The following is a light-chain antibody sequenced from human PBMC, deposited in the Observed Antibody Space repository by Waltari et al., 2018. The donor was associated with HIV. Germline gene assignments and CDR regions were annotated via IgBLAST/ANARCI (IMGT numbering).Light chain of an antibody. CDR3: MQALQTIT. V-gene: IGKV2-28*01. J-gene: IGKJ5*01. CDR1: QCLLPSHKKNY. Sequence: DIVMTQPHLSLPVPPGEPASISRQSSQCLLPSHKKNYLDWYLQKPGQSQQLLIYLGSNRASGVPDRFSGSGSGTDFTLKISRVEAEDVGVYYCMQALQTITFGQGTRLEIK. CDR2: LGS.